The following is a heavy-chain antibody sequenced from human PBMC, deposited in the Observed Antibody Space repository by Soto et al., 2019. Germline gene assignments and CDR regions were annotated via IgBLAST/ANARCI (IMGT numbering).Heavy chain of an antibody. CDR1: GYSISSGYY. J-gene: IGHJ4*02. D-gene: IGHD3-22*01. CDR3: ARDYDYDSSGYYLPIDY. Sequence: SETLSLTCAVSGYSISSGYYWGWIRQPPGKGLEWIGSIYHSGSTYYNPSLKSRVTISVDTSKNQFSLELSSVTAADTAVYYCARDYDYDSSGYYLPIDYWGQGTLVTVSS. CDR2: IYHSGST. V-gene: IGHV4-38-2*02.